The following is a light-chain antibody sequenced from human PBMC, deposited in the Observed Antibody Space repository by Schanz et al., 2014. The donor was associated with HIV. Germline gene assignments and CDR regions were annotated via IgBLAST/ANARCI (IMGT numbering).Light chain of an antibody. CDR3: CSYTSSDTLV. CDR2: DVN. Sequence: QSALTQPASVSGSPGQSITISCTGTSSDVGSYNLVSWYRQHPGKVPKVMIYDVNKRPSGVPDRFSGSKSGNTASLTISGLQAEDEADYYCCSYTSSDTLVFGGGTKLTVL. J-gene: IGLJ2*01. CDR1: SSDVGSYNL. V-gene: IGLV2-14*02.